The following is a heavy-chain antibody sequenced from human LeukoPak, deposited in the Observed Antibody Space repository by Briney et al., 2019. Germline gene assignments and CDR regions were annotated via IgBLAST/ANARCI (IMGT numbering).Heavy chain of an antibody. V-gene: IGHV3-66*01. CDR3: AVSRIVGAVDVFDM. Sequence: GGSLRLSCAASGFIFSSYAMSWVRQAPGKGLEWVSVIYSGGNTYYADSVKGRFTISRDNSKNTVSLQMNSLRDEDTAVYFCAVSRIVGAVDVFDMWGQGTMVTVSS. J-gene: IGHJ3*02. CDR1: GFIFSSYA. CDR2: IYSGGNT. D-gene: IGHD1-26*01.